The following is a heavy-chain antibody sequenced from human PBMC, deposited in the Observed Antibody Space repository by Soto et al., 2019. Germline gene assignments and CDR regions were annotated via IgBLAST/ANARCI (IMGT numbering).Heavy chain of an antibody. CDR2: IYYSGST. D-gene: IGHD1-7*01. CDR1: GGSISSGDYY. Sequence: SETLSLTCTVSGGSISSGDYYWSWIRQPPGKGLEWIGYIYYSGSTYYNPSLKSRVTISVDTSKNQFSLKLSSVTAADTAVYYCARGGITGTTDYYYYGMHVWGQGTTVNVSS. J-gene: IGHJ6*02. CDR3: ARGGITGTTDYYYYGMHV. V-gene: IGHV4-30-4*01.